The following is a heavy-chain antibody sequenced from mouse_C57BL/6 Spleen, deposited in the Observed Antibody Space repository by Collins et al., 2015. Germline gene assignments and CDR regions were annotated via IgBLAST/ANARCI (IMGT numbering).Heavy chain of an antibody. V-gene: IGHV9-1*02. CDR1: GYTFTNYG. J-gene: IGHJ4*01. CDR3: ARLGYGYDDAMDY. D-gene: IGHD2-2*01. CDR2: INTYTGEP. Sequence: QIQLVQSGPELKKPGETVKISCKASGYTFTNYGMNWVKQAPGKGLKWMGWINTYTGEPTYADDFKGRFAFSLETSASTAYLQIDNLKNEDMATYFCARLGYGYDDAMDYWGQGTSVTVSS.